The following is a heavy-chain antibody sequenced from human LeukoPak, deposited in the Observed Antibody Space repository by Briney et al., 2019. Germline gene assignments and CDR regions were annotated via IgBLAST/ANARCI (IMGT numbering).Heavy chain of an antibody. Sequence: PSETLSLTCAVSGGSTSSGGYSWSWIRQPPGKGLEWIGYIYHSGSTYYNPSLKSRVTISVDRSKNQFSLKLSSVTAADTAVYYCARIIAAGWFDPWGQGTLVTVSS. CDR2: IYHSGST. D-gene: IGHD6-25*01. CDR3: ARIIAAGWFDP. V-gene: IGHV4-30-2*01. J-gene: IGHJ5*02. CDR1: GGSTSSGGYS.